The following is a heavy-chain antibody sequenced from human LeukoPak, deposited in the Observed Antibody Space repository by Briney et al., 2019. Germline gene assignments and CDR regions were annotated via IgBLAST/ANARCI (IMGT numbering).Heavy chain of an antibody. CDR3: ARDAHIVRGVNPLDY. J-gene: IGHJ4*02. CDR2: ISDRGKTI. D-gene: IGHD3-10*01. Sequence: GGSLRLSCAASGFTFSSYEMNWVRQTPGKGLEWLSYISDRGKTIYYADSVKGRFTISRDNAKNSLYLQMNSLRDEDTAVYYCARDAHIVRGVNPLDYWGQGTLVTVSS. CDR1: GFTFSSYE. V-gene: IGHV3-48*03.